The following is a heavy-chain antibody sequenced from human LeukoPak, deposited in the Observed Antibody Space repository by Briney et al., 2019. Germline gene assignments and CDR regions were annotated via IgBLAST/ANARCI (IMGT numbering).Heavy chain of an antibody. V-gene: IGHV4-59*01. Sequence: SETLSLTCTVSGGSISSYYWSWIRQPPGKGLEWIGYIYYSGSTNYNPSLKSRVTISVDTSKNQFSLKLRSVAAADTSVYYCERGGNPGFDYWGQGTLVTVSS. D-gene: IGHD1-14*01. CDR1: GGSISSYY. CDR2: IYYSGST. CDR3: ERGGNPGFDY. J-gene: IGHJ4*02.